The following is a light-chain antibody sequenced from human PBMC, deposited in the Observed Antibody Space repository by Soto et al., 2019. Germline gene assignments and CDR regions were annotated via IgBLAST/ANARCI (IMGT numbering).Light chain of an antibody. CDR2: GAS. V-gene: IGKV3-20*01. CDR1: QSVSTNY. Sequence: EIVMTQSPATLSVSPGERATLSCRASQSVSTNYVAWYQQKPGQAPRLLIYGASSRASGIPDRFRGSGSGTGFTLTISRLEPEDFAVYYCQQYANSHGTFGQGTKVDIK. CDR3: QQYANSHGT. J-gene: IGKJ1*01.